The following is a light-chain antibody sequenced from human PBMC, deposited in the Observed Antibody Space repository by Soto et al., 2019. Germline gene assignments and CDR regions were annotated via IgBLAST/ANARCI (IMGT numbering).Light chain of an antibody. J-gene: IGKJ1*01. Sequence: KGMNQSPATLSVSKGERATLSCRASQSVRSNLAWYQQNPGQPPRLLIYDASSRATGIPSRFSGSGSGTEFTLTISSLKSEDFAVYYCQQYDNWPRTFGQGTKVDIK. CDR3: QQYDNWPRT. V-gene: IGKV3-15*01. CDR1: QSVRSN. CDR2: DAS.